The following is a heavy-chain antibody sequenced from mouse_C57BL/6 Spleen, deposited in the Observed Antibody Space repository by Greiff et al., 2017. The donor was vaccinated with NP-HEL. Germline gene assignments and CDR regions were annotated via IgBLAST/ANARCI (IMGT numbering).Heavy chain of an antibody. CDR2: ISDGGSYT. CDR3: ARRGPYWYFDV. CDR1: GFTFSSYA. J-gene: IGHJ1*03. D-gene: IGHD3-3*01. V-gene: IGHV5-4*01. Sequence: VQLVESGGGLVKPGGSLKLSCAASGFTFSSYAMSWVRQTPEKRLEWVATISDGGSYTYYPDNVKGRFTISRDNAKNNLYLQMSHLKSEDTAMYYCARRGPYWYFDVWGTGTTVTVSS.